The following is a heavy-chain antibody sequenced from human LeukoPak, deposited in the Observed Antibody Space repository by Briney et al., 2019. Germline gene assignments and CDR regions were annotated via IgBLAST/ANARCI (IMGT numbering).Heavy chain of an antibody. CDR1: GFTFSSYA. V-gene: IGHV3-48*04. CDR3: ARGHPNSRAIFDI. D-gene: IGHD2-8*01. Sequence: GGSLRLSCAASGFTFSSYAMSWVRQAPGKGLEWVSYISGSGTTIYHADSVKGRFTISRDNAKNSLYLQMNSLRAEDTAVYYRARGHPNSRAIFDIWGQGTMVTVSS. CDR2: ISGSGTTI. J-gene: IGHJ3*02.